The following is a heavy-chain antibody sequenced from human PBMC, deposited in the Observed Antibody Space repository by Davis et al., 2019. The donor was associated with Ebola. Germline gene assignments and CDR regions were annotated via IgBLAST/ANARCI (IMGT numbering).Heavy chain of an antibody. Sequence: SGPTLVKPTQTLTLTCTFSGFSLNTVGMAVGWIRQPPGKALEWLAVIFWDDDTRYNPSLRRRVTIPKDTSKNQVVLTMTNMDPADTATYYCTREPVDIRAGIAGAFDPWGQGTLVTVSS. D-gene: IGHD2-21*01. CDR3: TREPVDIRAGIAGAFDP. J-gene: IGHJ5*02. V-gene: IGHV2-5*02. CDR2: IFWDDDT. CDR1: GFSLNTVGMA.